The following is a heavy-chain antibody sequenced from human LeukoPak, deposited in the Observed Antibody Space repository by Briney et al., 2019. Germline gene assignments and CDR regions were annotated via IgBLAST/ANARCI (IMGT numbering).Heavy chain of an antibody. D-gene: IGHD3-16*02. CDR3: ARAYDYVWGSYRGYFDY. J-gene: IGHJ4*02. CDR1: GGTFSSYA. Sequence: GASVKVSCKASGGTFSSYAISWVRQAPGQGLEWMGWISAYNGNTNYAQKLQGRVTMTTDTSTSTAYMELRSLRSDDTAVYYCARAYDYVWGSYRGYFDYWGQGTLVTVSS. CDR2: ISAYNGNT. V-gene: IGHV1-18*01.